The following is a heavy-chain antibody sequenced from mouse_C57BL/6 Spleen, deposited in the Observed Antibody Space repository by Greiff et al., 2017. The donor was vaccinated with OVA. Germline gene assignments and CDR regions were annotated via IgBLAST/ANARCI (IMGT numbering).Heavy chain of an antibody. Sequence: DVKLVESGGGLVKPGGSLKFSCAASGFTFSDYCMHWVRQAPEQGLEWVAYISSGSSTIYYADTVKGRFTITKDNAKNTVYLQMTSLRSEDTAMYYCARTGYSNLFDYWGQGTTLTVSS. D-gene: IGHD2-5*01. V-gene: IGHV5-17*01. J-gene: IGHJ2*01. CDR3: ARTGYSNLFDY. CDR2: ISSGSSTI. CDR1: GFTFSDYC.